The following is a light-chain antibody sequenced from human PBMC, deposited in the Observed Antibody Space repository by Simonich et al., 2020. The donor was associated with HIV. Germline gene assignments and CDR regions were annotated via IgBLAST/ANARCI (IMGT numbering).Light chain of an antibody. CDR3: LQDYNYPRT. Sequence: IQMTHSPSSLSASVGNRSTITCRASQSISRYLHWYQQKPRKAPKLLIYAAASLQSGVPSRFSGSGSGTDFTLTISSLQPEDFATYYCLQDYNYPRTFGRGTKVDIK. V-gene: IGKV1-6*01. CDR2: AAA. CDR1: QSISRY. J-gene: IGKJ1*01.